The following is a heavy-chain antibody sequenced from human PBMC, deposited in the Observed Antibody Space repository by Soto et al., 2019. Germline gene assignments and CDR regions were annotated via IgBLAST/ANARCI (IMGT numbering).Heavy chain of an antibody. V-gene: IGHV4-39*02. CDR3: ATQEVGGSYVYTFDP. D-gene: IGHD1-26*01. J-gene: IGHJ5*02. CDR2: IYYSGST. CDR1: GGSISSSSYY. Sequence: SETLSLTCTGSGGSISSSSYYWGWIRQPPGKGLEWIGSIYYSGSTYYNPSLKSRVTISVDTSKNHFSLKLSSVTAADTAVYYCATQEVGGSYVYTFDPWGQGTLVTVS.